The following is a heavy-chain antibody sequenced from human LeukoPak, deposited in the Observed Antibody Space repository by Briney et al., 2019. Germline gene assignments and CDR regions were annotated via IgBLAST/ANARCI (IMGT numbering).Heavy chain of an antibody. CDR1: GFTFSSYS. V-gene: IGHV3-21*01. D-gene: IGHD1-26*01. Sequence: GGSLRLPCAASGFTFSSYSMNWVRLAPGKGLEWVSSISSSSRYIYFADSLKGRFTISRDNAKNSLYLQMNSLRAEDTAVYYCAKRGAEVGATVAPGDYWGQGTLVTVSS. CDR2: ISSSSRYI. J-gene: IGHJ4*02. CDR3: AKRGAEVGATVAPGDY.